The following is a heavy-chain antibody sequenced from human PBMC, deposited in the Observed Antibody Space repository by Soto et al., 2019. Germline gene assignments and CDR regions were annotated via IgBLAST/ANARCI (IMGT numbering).Heavy chain of an antibody. CDR1: GGTFSSYA. V-gene: IGHV1-69*13. CDR3: AREPIGKGDYGRGGPDYYYYGMDG. CDR2: IIPIFGTA. Sequence: SVKVSCKASGGTFSSYAISWVRQAPGQGLEWMGGIIPIFGTANYAQKFQGRVTITADESTSTAYMELSSLRSEDTAVYYCAREPIGKGDYGRGGPDYYYYGMDGWGQRTTVTVSS. J-gene: IGHJ6*02. D-gene: IGHD4-17*01.